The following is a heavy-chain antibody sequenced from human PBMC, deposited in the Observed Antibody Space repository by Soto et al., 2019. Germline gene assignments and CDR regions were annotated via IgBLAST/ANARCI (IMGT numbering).Heavy chain of an antibody. J-gene: IGHJ3*02. CDR3: AREPSLVVVAATGDGDAFDI. D-gene: IGHD2-15*01. V-gene: IGHV4-34*01. CDR1: GGSFSGYY. Sequence: SETLSLTCAVYGGSFSGYYWSWIRQPPGKXLEWIGEINHSGSTNYNPSLKSRVTISVDTSKNQFSLKLSSVTAADTAVYYCAREPSLVVVAATGDGDAFDIWGQGTMVT. CDR2: INHSGST.